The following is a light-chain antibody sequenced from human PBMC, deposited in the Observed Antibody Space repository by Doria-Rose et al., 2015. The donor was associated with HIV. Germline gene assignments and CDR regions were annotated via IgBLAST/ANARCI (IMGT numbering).Light chain of an antibody. CDR2: GAS. V-gene: IGKV3-20*01. CDR3: QQYGSTPPT. J-gene: IGKJ1*01. CDR1: QSVTSNY. Sequence: TQSPGTLSLSPGERATLSCRASQSVTSNYLARYQQKPGQAPRLLIYGASSRVTGIPDRFSGSGSGTDFTLTISRLEPEDFAVYYCQQYGSTPPTFGQGTKVEIK.